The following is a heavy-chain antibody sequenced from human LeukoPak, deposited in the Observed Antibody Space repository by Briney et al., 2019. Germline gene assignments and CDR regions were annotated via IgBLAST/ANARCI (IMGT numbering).Heavy chain of an antibody. D-gene: IGHD3-9*01. V-gene: IGHV1-24*01. Sequence: GASVKVSCKVSGYTLTELSMHWVRQAPGKGLEWMGGFYPECGETIYAQKFQDRVTMTEDTSTDTAYVELSSLRSDDTAVYYCATAYYDILTGYYNRFDPWGQGTLVTVSS. CDR1: GYTLTELS. CDR2: FYPECGET. CDR3: ATAYYDILTGYYNRFDP. J-gene: IGHJ5*02.